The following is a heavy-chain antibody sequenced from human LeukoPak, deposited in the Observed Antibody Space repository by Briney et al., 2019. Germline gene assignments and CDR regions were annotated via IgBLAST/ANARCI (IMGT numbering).Heavy chain of an antibody. V-gene: IGHV3-23*01. Sequence: PGGSLRLSCAASGFTFSRYAMSWVRQAPGKGLEWVSAISGSGGSTYYADSVKGRFTISRDNSKNTLYLQMNSLRAEDTAVYYCSKGPASSWIDYYYYYGMDVWGQGTTVTVSS. D-gene: IGHD6-13*01. CDR3: SKGPASSWIDYYYYYGMDV. CDR1: GFTFSRYA. J-gene: IGHJ6*02. CDR2: ISGSGGST.